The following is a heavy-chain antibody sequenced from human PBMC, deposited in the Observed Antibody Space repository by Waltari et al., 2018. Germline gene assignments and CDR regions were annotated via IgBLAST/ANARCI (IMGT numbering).Heavy chain of an antibody. CDR1: GESFIGYY. V-gene: IGHV4-34*01. CDR3: VRGKMYSRPYFDY. Sequence: QMQLQQWGAGLLKPSETLFLTCAVSGESFIGYYWDWIRQPPGRGRGRMGEIHHSGSINSHPALESRITISQDMSKNQFSLKLTSVTAADSAVYYCVRGKMYSRPYFDYWGQGTLVTVSS. CDR2: IHHSGSI. J-gene: IGHJ4*02. D-gene: IGHD6-13*01.